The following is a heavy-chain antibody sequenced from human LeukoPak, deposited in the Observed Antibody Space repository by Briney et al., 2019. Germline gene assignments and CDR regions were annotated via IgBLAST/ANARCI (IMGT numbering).Heavy chain of an antibody. CDR1: GGSISSSSYY. D-gene: IGHD5-24*01. CDR3: VRDLGDGYLADDY. CDR2: IYYSGST. Sequence: SETLSLTCTVSGGSISSSSYYWGWIRQHPGKGLEWIGYIYYSGSTYYNPSLKSRVTISVDASKNQFSLKLSSVTAADTAVYYCVRDLGDGYLADDYWGQGTLVTVSS. J-gene: IGHJ4*02. V-gene: IGHV4-31*03.